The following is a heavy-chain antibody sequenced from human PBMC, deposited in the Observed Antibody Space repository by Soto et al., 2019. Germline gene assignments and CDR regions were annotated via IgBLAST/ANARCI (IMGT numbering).Heavy chain of an antibody. V-gene: IGHV4-4*02. CDR1: SGSISSSNW. CDR2: IYHSGST. J-gene: IGHJ6*03. CDR3: AREFGVVPAANDYYYYYMDV. D-gene: IGHD2-2*01. Sequence: QVQLQESGPGLVKPSGTLSLTCAVSSGSISSSNWWSWVRQPPGKGLAWIGEIYHSGSTNYNPSLKSRVTISVDKSKNQFSLKLSSVTAADTAVYYCAREFGVVPAANDYYYYYMDVWGKGTTVTVSS.